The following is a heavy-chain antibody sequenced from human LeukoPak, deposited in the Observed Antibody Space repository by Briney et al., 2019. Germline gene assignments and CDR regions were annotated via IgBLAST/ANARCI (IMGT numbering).Heavy chain of an antibody. V-gene: IGHV3-21*01. J-gene: IGHJ6*02. CDR2: ISNTGSYT. Sequence: GGSLRLSCAASGFTFSGYSLTWVRQAPGKGLEWVSSISNTGSYTYYLDSVKGRFTIPRDNSKNTLYLQMNSLRAEDTAVYYCAREKPYYYYGMDVWGQGTTVTVSS. CDR1: GFTFSGYS. CDR3: AREKPYYYYGMDV.